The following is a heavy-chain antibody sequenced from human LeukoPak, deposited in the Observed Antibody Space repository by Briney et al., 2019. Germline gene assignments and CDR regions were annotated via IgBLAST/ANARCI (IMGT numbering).Heavy chain of an antibody. D-gene: IGHD5-18*01. CDR1: GFTFSSYA. V-gene: IGHV3-23*05. CDR2: IYTGANT. Sequence: GGSLRLSCAASGFTFSSYAMSWVRQAPGKGLEWVSSIYTGANTYYADSVKGRFAISGDNSKNTLYLQMNSLRAEDTAVYYCATLGYAYGFDYWGQGTLVTVSS. J-gene: IGHJ4*02. CDR3: ATLGYAYGFDY.